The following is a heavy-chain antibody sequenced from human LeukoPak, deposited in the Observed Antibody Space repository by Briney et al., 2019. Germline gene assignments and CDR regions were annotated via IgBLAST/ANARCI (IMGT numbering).Heavy chain of an antibody. CDR2: VYYSGST. CDR1: GGSISPYY. J-gene: IGHJ5*02. Sequence: KPSETLSLTCTVSGGSISPYYWSWIRQPPGKGLEWIGYVYYSGSTNYNPSLKSRVTISVDTSKSQFSLKLTSVTAADTAVYYCARGGGSGRGNWFDPWGQGSLVLVSS. V-gene: IGHV4-59*01. D-gene: IGHD3-10*01. CDR3: ARGGGSGRGNWFDP.